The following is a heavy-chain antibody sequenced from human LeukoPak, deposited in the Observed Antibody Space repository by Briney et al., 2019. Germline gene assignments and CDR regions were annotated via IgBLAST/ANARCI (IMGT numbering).Heavy chain of an antibody. CDR1: GFTFSSYN. Sequence: GGSLRLSCAVSGFTFSSYNMNWVRQAPGKGLEWVSHISSSSRTIYYADSVKGRFTISRDNAKNSLYLQMNNPRDEDTAVYYCAREGVPGGFDIWGRGTMVTVSS. V-gene: IGHV3-48*02. D-gene: IGHD2-8*02. CDR2: ISSSSRTI. J-gene: IGHJ3*02. CDR3: AREGVPGGFDI.